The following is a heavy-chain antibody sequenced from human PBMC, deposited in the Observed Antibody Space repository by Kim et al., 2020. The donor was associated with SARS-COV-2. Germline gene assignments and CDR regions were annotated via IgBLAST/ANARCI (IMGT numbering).Heavy chain of an antibody. CDR1: GFTFGDYP. D-gene: IGHD5-18*01. Sequence: GGSLRLSCTASGFTFGDYPMSWFRRAPGKGLEWVGFIRNKAYGGTTEYAASVTGRFTISRDDSKSIAYLQMNSLKTEDTAVYFCTRNRGYSYGYSDYWG. CDR2: IRNKAYGGTT. J-gene: IGHJ4*03. CDR3: TRNRGYSYGYSDY. V-gene: IGHV3-49*03.